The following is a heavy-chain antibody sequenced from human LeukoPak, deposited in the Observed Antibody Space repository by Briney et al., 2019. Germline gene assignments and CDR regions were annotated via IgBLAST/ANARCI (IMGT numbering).Heavy chain of an antibody. CDR1: GFTFSSYS. CDR3: ARDLRGWGLNSD. CDR2: ISSSSSYI. V-gene: IGHV3-21*01. J-gene: IGHJ4*02. Sequence: GGSLRLSCAASGFTFSSYSMNWVRQAPGKGLEWVSSISSSSSYIYYADSVKGRFTISRDDAKNSLYLQMNSLRAEDTAVYYCARDLRGWGLNSDWGQGTLVTVSS. D-gene: IGHD6-19*01.